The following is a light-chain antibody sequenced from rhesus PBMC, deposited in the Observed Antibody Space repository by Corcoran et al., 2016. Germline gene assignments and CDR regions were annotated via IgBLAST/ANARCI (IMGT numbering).Light chain of an antibody. V-gene: IGKV3-53*01. Sequence: QVILTQSPATLSLSPGERATLSCRASQSVSSYLAWYQQKPGQAPRLRIYGASSRATGIPDRFSGSGSGTEFTLTISSLEPEAFAVYYCQTYSRSPFTFGPWTKLDIK. CDR1: QSVSSY. J-gene: IGKJ3*01. CDR2: GAS. CDR3: QTYSRSPFT.